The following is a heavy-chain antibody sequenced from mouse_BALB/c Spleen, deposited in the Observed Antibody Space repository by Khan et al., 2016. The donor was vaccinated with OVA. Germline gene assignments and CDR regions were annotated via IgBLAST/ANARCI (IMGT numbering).Heavy chain of an antibody. J-gene: IGHJ2*01. CDR2: ISYSGGT. D-gene: IGHD1-1*01. CDR3: ARGNYYGYYFDY. V-gene: IGHV3-2*02. CDR1: GYSITSGYA. Sequence: EVQLKESGPGLVKPSQSLSLTCTVTGYSITSGYAWNWIRQFPGNKLEWMGYISYSGGTSYNPSLKSRISITRDTSKNQFFLQLNSVTTEDTATYYCARGNYYGYYFDYGGQGTPLTVSS.